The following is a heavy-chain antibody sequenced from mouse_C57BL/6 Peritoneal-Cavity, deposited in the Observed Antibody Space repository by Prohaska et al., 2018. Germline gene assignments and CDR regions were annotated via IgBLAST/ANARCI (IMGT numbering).Heavy chain of an antibody. Sequence: QLTLKESGPGILQPSQTLSLTCSFPGFSLSTFGLGVGWIRQPSWKGLEWLAHIWWDDDKYYNPALKSRLTISKDTSKNQVFLKMANVDTADTATYYCARMSLTTVVAFDYWGQGTTLTVSS. D-gene: IGHD1-1*01. V-gene: IGHV8-8*01. CDR2: IWWDDDK. CDR3: ARMSLTTVVAFDY. J-gene: IGHJ2*01. CDR1: GFSLSTFGLG.